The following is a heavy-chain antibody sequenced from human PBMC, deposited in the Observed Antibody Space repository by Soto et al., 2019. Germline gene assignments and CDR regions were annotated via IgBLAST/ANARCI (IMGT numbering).Heavy chain of an antibody. J-gene: IGHJ4*02. CDR3: ARDPPASGWTFDF. D-gene: IGHD6-19*01. CDR1: GFTFSTYA. V-gene: IGHV3-33*01. Sequence: QVQLVESGGGVVQPGRSLRLSCAASGFTFSTYAIHWVRQAPGKGLEWVAFIWDDGSNKYYADPVKGRFTVSRDNSNNTLYLQMNSLRAEDTAVYYCARDPPASGWTFDFWGQGTLVTVSS. CDR2: IWDDGSNK.